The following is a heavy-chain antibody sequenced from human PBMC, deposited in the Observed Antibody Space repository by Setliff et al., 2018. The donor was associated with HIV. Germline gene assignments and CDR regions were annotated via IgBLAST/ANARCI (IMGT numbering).Heavy chain of an antibody. CDR3: ARNGPHGSGWYNYFDF. D-gene: IGHD6-19*01. CDR1: GGTLSKYG. J-gene: IGHJ4*02. V-gene: IGHV1-69*04. Sequence: GASVKVSCKASGGTLSKYGISWVRQAPGQGLEWMGKMIAIVDVAGYSQKFQGRVTITADEFTNTAYMEVSSLRSEDTAVYYCARNGPHGSGWYNYFDFWGQGTLVTVS. CDR2: MIAIVDVA.